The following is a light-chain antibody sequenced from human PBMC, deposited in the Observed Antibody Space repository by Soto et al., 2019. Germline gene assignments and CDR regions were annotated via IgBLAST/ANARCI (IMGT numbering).Light chain of an antibody. CDR2: DVS. CDR3: SSYITSGTPVV. V-gene: IGLV2-14*01. Sequence: QSALTQPASVSGSPGQSITISCTGPGSDIGGYNYVSWYQQHPGKAPKLMIYDVSIRPSGVSNRFSGSKSGNTASLTISGLQAEDEADYYCSSYITSGTPVVFGGGTQLTVL. J-gene: IGLJ3*02. CDR1: GSDIGGYNY.